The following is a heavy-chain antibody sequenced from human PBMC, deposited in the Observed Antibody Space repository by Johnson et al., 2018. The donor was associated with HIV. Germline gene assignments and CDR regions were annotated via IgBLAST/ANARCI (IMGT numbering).Heavy chain of an antibody. D-gene: IGHD3-22*01. V-gene: IGHV3-30-3*01. CDR3: ERRFYDSSAFDI. CDR2: ISYDGSNK. Sequence: QVQLVESGGGVVQPGTSLRLSCAASGFTFTSFAMHWVRQAPGKGLEWVAFISYDGSNKYYADSVKGRFTISRDNSKNTLFLQMNSLRAEDTAGYYCERRFYDSSAFDIWGQGTLVTVSS. J-gene: IGHJ3*02. CDR1: GFTFTSFA.